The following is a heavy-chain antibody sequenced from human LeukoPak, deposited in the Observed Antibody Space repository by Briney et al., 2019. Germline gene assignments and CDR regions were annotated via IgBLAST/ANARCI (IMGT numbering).Heavy chain of an antibody. CDR3: ARGVESITARPGDYYYYYHMDV. V-gene: IGHV4-39*07. Sequence: PSETLSHTCTVSGGSISTSSYYWGWIRQSPGKGLEWIGSMYYSGSTYYNLSLKSRVTISVDMSKSQFSLRLISVTAADTAVYYCARGVESITARPGDYYYYYHMDVWGKGTTVIVSS. CDR1: GGSISTSSYY. J-gene: IGHJ6*03. D-gene: IGHD6-6*01. CDR2: MYYSGST.